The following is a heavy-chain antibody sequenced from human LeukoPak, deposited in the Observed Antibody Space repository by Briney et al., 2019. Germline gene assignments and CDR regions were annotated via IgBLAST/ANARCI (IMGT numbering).Heavy chain of an antibody. J-gene: IGHJ4*02. CDR2: IRPDGSST. Sequence: GGSLRLSCATSGFSFSASYMTWVRQAPGKGLECVAYIRPDGSSTYYVDSVKGRFTISRDNAKNSVYLQMNSLRVEDTALYYCSTEPRLLSYWGQGTLVTVSP. CDR1: GFSFSASY. D-gene: IGHD3-10*01. V-gene: IGHV3-7*01. CDR3: STEPRLLSY.